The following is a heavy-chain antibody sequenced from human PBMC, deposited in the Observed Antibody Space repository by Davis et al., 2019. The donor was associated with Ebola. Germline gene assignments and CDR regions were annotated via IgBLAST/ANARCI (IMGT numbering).Heavy chain of an antibody. D-gene: IGHD2/OR15-2a*01. CDR3: ARVSGSPSTYWYFDL. J-gene: IGHJ2*01. V-gene: IGHV3-74*01. CDR2: ITPSGGVT. CDR1: GFTFNTYT. Sequence: GESLKISCAASGFTFNTYTMHWVRQAPGKGLVWVSGITPSGGVTTYADSVKGRFTISRDNAKNSLYLQMNSLRAEDTAVYHCARVSGSPSTYWYFDLWGRGTLVTVSS.